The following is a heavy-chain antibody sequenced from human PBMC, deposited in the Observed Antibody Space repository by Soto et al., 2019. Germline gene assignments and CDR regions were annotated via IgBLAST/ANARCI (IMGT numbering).Heavy chain of an antibody. D-gene: IGHD5-12*01. Sequence: QVQLQESGPGLVKPSETLSLTCTVSGGSIRTYYWNWIRQPPGKGLEWIGYMYYGGSTNYNPSLKSRVTVSGDTSKNDSSLSLTPVTAANTAVYYCARSPGYGGSYFDYWGRGTLVTVSA. V-gene: IGHV4-59*01. J-gene: IGHJ4*02. CDR1: GGSIRTYY. CDR2: MYYGGST. CDR3: ARSPGYGGSYFDY.